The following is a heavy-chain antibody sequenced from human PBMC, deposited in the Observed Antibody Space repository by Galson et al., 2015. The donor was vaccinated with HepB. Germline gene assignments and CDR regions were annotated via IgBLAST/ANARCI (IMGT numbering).Heavy chain of an antibody. CDR3: APEGGLYDSRNYRTYYFDS. Sequence: SPRLSRAPSGFTFSSYAMSWVPPAPGKGLEWVSAISGSGGSTYYADSVKGRFTISRDNSKNTLYLQMNSLRAEDTALYYCAPEGGLYDSRNYRTYYFDSWGQGTLVTVSS. D-gene: IGHD3-10*01. CDR1: GFTFSSYA. CDR2: ISGSGGST. J-gene: IGHJ4*02. V-gene: IGHV3-23*01.